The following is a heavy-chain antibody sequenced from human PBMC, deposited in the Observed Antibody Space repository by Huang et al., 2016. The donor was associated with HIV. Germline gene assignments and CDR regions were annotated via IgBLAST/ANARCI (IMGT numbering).Heavy chain of an antibody. D-gene: IGHD1-26*01. CDR2: ISGYNGNT. V-gene: IGHV1-18*04. J-gene: IGHJ4*02. Sequence: QVQLVQSGAEVKKPGASVKVSCKASGNTFSGYGISWVRQAPGQGREWMGWISGYNGNTNYVENLQGRVTMTTDTSTSTAYMELRGLRSDDTAVYYCARDRRPYSGSYLGYWGQGTLVTISS. CDR3: ARDRRPYSGSYLGY. CDR1: GNTFSGYG.